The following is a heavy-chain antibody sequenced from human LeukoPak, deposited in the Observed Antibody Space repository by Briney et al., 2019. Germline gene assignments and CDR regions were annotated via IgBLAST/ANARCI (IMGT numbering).Heavy chain of an antibody. CDR3: ARVLRLGYGSGSYTDY. V-gene: IGHV4-39*07. CDR2: IFHSGSA. J-gene: IGHJ4*02. D-gene: IGHD3-10*01. CDR1: GDSISSYSDY. Sequence: KSSETLSLTCTVSGDSISSYSDYWGWIRQPPGKGLEWVGHIFHSGSAYYNPSLKSRVTISVDTSKTQFSLKLSSVTAADTAVYYCARVLRLGYGSGSYTDYWGQGTLVTVSS.